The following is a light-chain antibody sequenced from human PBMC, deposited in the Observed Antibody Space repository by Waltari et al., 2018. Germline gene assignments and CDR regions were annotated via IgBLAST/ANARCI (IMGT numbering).Light chain of an antibody. CDR2: VHSGGTQ. V-gene: IGLV4-69*01. CDR3: QTWGTGVHVV. CDR1: SGHSNYA. J-gene: IGLJ2*01. Sequence: QVVLTQSPSASASRGASVKLTCTLSSGHSNYAIAWHQHQPGKGPRFLMKVHSGGTQFKGDGIPDRFTGSSSGSERYLTNSSLQSDDEADYYCQTWGTGVHVVFGGGTKLTVL.